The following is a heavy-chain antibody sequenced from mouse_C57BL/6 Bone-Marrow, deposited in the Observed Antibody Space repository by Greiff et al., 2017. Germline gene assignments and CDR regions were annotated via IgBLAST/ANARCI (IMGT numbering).Heavy chain of an antibody. D-gene: IGHD3-3*01. CDR1: GFTFSSYA. CDR2: ISDGGSYT. CDR3: AREGWGPRY. J-gene: IGHJ2*01. V-gene: IGHV5-4*01. Sequence: EVMLVESGGGLVKPGGSLKLSCAASGFTFSSYAMSWVHQTPAKRLEWVATISDGGSYTYYPDNVKGRFTISRDNAKNNLYLQMSHLKSEDTAMYYCAREGWGPRYWGQGTTLTVSS.